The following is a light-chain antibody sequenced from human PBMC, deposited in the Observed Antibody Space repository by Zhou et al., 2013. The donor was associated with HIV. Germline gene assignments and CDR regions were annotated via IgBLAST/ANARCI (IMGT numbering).Light chain of an antibody. CDR1: QTVRSNY. V-gene: IGKV3-20*01. CDR2: GAS. J-gene: IGKJ1*01. CDR3: QQYGSSPAT. Sequence: EIVLTQSPGTLSLSPGERATLSCRASQTVRSNYLAWYQQKAGQPPRLLIDGASNRAAAVPDRFSGGGSGTDFTLSISRLEPEDFAVYYCQQYGSSPATFGQGTKVEVK.